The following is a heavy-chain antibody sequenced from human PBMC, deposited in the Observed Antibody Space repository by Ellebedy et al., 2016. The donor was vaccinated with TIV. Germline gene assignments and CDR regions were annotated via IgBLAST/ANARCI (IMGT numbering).Heavy chain of an antibody. V-gene: IGHV1-2*02. CDR3: ASLPHYGDSGP. D-gene: IGHD4-17*01. Sequence: AASVKVSCKASGYIFTDYYMHWVRQAPGQGLEWMGWFNPNSGGANFAQKFQGRVTMTRDTSISTAYMELSRLRSDDTAVYYCASLPHYGDSGPWGQGTLVTVSS. J-gene: IGHJ5*02. CDR2: FNPNSGGA. CDR1: GYIFTDYY.